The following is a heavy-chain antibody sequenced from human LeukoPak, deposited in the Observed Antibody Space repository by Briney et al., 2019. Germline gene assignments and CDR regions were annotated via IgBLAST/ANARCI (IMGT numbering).Heavy chain of an antibody. V-gene: IGHV3-7*01. D-gene: IGHD3-3*01. J-gene: IGHJ5*02. CDR3: ARKGLFGGRVSWFDP. Sequence: GGSLRLSCAASGFTFSSYNMNWVRQAPGKGLEWVANIKQDGSEKYYVDSVKGRFTISRDNAKNSLYLQMNSLRAEDTAVYYCARKGLFGGRVSWFDPWGPGTLVTVSS. CDR1: GFTFSSYN. CDR2: IKQDGSEK.